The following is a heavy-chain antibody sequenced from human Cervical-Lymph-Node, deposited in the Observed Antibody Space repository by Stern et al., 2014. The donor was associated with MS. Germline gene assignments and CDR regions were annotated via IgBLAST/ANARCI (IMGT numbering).Heavy chain of an antibody. V-gene: IGHV1-69*01. CDR2: IIPICAAT. CDR1: GGPFSSYG. CDR3: ARAAGEMGSGRSYFDS. Sequence: DQLVESGAEVKKTGSSVKVSCKVSGGPFSSYGINWVRQAPGQGPEWMAGIIPICAATPTAQTFQGRVTITADEATRTVYMELSGLRSEDTAVYYCARAAGEMGSGRSYFDSWGQGTLVSVSS. J-gene: IGHJ4*02. D-gene: IGHD3-10*01.